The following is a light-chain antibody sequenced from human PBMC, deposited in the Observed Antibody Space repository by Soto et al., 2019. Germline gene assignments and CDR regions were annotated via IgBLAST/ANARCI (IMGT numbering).Light chain of an antibody. Sequence: EIVMTQSPATLSVSPGERATLSCRASQSVSSYLAWYQQKPGQAPRLLIYDASNRATGIPARFSGSGSGTDFTLTISSLQPDDFATYYCQQYNSYSRTFGQGTRWIS. V-gene: IGKV3D-15*01. CDR1: QSVSSY. CDR3: QQYNSYSRT. J-gene: IGKJ1*01. CDR2: DAS.